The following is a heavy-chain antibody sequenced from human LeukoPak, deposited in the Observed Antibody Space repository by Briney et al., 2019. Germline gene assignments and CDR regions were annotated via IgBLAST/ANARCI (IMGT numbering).Heavy chain of an antibody. CDR3: AKGGHNYHFDY. Sequence: GGSLRLSCAASGFTFSRYGMHWVRQAPGKGLEWVSAISGSGGSTYYADSVKGRFTISRDNSKNTLYLQMNSLRAEDTAVYYCAKGGHNYHFDYWGQGTLVTVSS. CDR2: ISGSGGST. V-gene: IGHV3-23*01. CDR1: GFTFSRYG. J-gene: IGHJ4*02. D-gene: IGHD4-11*01.